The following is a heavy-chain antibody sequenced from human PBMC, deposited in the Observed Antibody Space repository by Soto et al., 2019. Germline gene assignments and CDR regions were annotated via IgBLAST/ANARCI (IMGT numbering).Heavy chain of an antibody. V-gene: IGHV3-11*01. CDR1: GFTFSDYY. CDR2: ISSGGTTI. J-gene: IGHJ5*02. D-gene: IGHD3-22*01. CDR3: ATKGGGYYFQFDP. Sequence: PXVSLRLSCAASGFTFSDYYMSWIRQAPGKGLEWVSYISSGGTTIYYADSVKGRFTISRDDAKNSLFLQMNSLRPEDTAVYFCATKGGGYYFQFDPWGQGTLVTVSS.